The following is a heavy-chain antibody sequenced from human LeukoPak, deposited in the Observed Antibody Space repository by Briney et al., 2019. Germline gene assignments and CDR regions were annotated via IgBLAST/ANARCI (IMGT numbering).Heavy chain of an antibody. CDR3: ARNTNDYVWGSYRYTSTARAFDI. D-gene: IGHD3-16*02. V-gene: IGHV4-34*01. Sequence: PSETLSLTCAAYGGPFSGYNWSWIRQPPGKGLEWIGEINHSGSTNYNPSLKSRVTISVDTSKNQFSLKLSSVTAADTAVYYCARNTNDYVWGSYRYTSTARAFDIWGQGTMVTVSS. J-gene: IGHJ3*02. CDR2: INHSGST. CDR1: GGPFSGYN.